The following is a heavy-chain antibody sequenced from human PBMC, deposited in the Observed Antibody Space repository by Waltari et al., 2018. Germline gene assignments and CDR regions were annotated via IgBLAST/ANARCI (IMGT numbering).Heavy chain of an antibody. J-gene: IGHJ6*02. D-gene: IGHD6-6*01. Sequence: QVQLVQSGAEVKKPGSSVKVSCKASGGTFSSYAISWVRQAPGQGLEWMGGIIPIFGTANYAQKCQGRVTITADESTSTAYMELSSLRSEDTAVYYCARGNSSSPLYYYYGMDVWGQGTTVTVSS. CDR2: IIPIFGTA. CDR1: GGTFSSYA. V-gene: IGHV1-69*12. CDR3: ARGNSSSPLYYYYGMDV.